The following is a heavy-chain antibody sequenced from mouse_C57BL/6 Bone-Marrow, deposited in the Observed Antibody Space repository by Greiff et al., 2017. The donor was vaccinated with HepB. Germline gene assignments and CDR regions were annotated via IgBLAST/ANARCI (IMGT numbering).Heavy chain of an antibody. CDR1: GYTFTSYW. D-gene: IGHD4-1*01. Sequence: QVQLQQPGAELVKPGASVKLSCKASGYTFTSYWMQWVKQRPGQGLEWIGEIDPSDSYTNYNQKFKGKATLTVDTSSSTAYMQLSSLTSEDSAVYYCATYWALDYWGQGTSVTVSS. V-gene: IGHV1-50*01. CDR3: ATYWALDY. J-gene: IGHJ4*01. CDR2: IDPSDSYT.